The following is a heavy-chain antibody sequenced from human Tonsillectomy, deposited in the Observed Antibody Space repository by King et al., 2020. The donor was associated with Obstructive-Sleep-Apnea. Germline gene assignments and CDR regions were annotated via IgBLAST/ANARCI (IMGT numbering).Heavy chain of an antibody. CDR3: ARVAGSVDY. CDR2: MNPNSGNT. V-gene: IGHV1-8*01. Sequence: QLVQSGAEVKKPGASVKVSCRASGYTFTSYDINWVRQATGQGLEWMGWMNPNSGNTGYVHKFQGRVTMTRETSRSTAYMELRGLRSEDTAIYYCARVAGSVDYWGQGTLVTVSS. J-gene: IGHJ4*02. CDR1: GYTFTSYD. D-gene: IGHD2-15*01.